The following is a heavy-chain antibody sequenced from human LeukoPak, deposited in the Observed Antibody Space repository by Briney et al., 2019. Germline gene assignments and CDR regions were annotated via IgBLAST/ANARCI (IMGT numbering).Heavy chain of an antibody. CDR2: IYSGGIT. V-gene: IGHV3-53*01. CDR1: GFIVSSNY. D-gene: IGHD1-14*01. Sequence: GGSLRLSCAASGFIVSSNYINWVRQAPGKGLEWVSLIYSGGITYYADSVKGRFTISRDNSKNTLYLQMNSLRADDTAVYYCAGGPTTFAYWGQGTLVTVSS. CDR3: AGGPTTFAY. J-gene: IGHJ4*02.